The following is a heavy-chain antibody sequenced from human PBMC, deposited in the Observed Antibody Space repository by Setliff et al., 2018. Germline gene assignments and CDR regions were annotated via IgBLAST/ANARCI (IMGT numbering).Heavy chain of an antibody. V-gene: IGHV3-48*04. CDR3: AKDRQPDGRWDIDY. CDR1: GFTFGSYW. CDR2: ISSSSSTI. Sequence: GGSLRLSCAASGFTFGSYWMSWVRQAPGKGLEWVSDISSSSSTIYYADSVKGRFTISRDNAKNSLNLQMTSLRADDTAVYFCAKDRQPDGRWDIDYWGQGTLVTVS. D-gene: IGHD1-26*01. J-gene: IGHJ4*02.